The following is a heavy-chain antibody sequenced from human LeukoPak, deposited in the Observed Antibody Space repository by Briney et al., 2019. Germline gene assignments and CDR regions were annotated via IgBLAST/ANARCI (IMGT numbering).Heavy chain of an antibody. V-gene: IGHV4-61*05. CDR3: ARHYGGAFDI. D-gene: IGHD4-23*01. CDR1: GGSISSSYYY. CDR2: IYYSGST. Sequence: SETLSLTCTVSGGSISSSYYYWGWIRQPPGKGLEWIGYIYYSGSTNYNPSLKSRVTISVDTSKNQFSLKLSSVTAADTAVYYCARHYGGAFDIWGQGTMVTVSS. J-gene: IGHJ3*02.